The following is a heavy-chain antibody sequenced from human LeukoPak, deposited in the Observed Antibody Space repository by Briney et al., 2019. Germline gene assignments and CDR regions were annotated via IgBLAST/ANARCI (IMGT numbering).Heavy chain of an antibody. CDR3: ARDPPMIEYAGSAFDI. V-gene: IGHV1-69*05. CDR1: GYTFTSYD. D-gene: IGHD3-22*01. J-gene: IGHJ3*02. Sequence: SVKVSCKASGYTFTSYDISWVRQAPGQGLEWMGGIIPIFGTANYAQKFQGRVTITTDESTSTAYMELSSLRSEDTAVYYCARDPPMIEYAGSAFDIWGQGSMVTVSS. CDR2: IIPIFGTA.